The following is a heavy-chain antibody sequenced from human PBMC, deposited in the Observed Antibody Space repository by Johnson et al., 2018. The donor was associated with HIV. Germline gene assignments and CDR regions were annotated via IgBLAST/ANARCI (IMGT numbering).Heavy chain of an antibody. CDR1: GFTFSSSW. D-gene: IGHD3-16*02. CDR3: ARDVLGDGTYPPDAFDI. Sequence: VQLVESGGGLVQPGGSLRLSCAASGFTFSSSWMHWVRQAPGKGLICDSRINSDGRNTTYADSVKGRFTISRANAQNNMYLQVHSLRVEDPAVYYCARDVLGDGTYPPDAFDIWGQGTMFTVSS. V-gene: IGHV3-74*01. J-gene: IGHJ3*02. CDR2: INSDGRNT.